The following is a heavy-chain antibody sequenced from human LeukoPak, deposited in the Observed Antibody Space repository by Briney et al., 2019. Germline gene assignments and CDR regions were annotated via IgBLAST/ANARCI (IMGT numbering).Heavy chain of an antibody. V-gene: IGHV1-18*01. D-gene: IGHD2-2*01. Sequence: GASVKVSCKASCYNFNTYGISWVRQAPGQGLEWMGWISSSTGNTKYAQKLQDRVTMTTDTSTSTAYLYLRNLRSDDTAVYYCVRLPLGYCSSTSCLDWGQGTLVTVSS. CDR2: ISSSTGNT. CDR1: CYNFNTYG. J-gene: IGHJ4*02. CDR3: VRLPLGYCSSTSCLD.